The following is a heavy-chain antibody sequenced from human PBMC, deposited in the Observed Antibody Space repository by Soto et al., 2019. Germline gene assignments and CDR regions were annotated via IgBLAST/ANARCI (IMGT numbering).Heavy chain of an antibody. CDR2: MYYYSGST. D-gene: IGHD3-16*02. J-gene: IGHJ6*03. Sequence: PSETLSLTCTVSGASVSDYYWSWIRQPPGRGLEWIVYMYYYSGSTTYNPSLKSRVTTPVDTSKNQFSLKLSSVTAADTAVYYCARILGGSFRSFYYYYYMDVWGKGTTVTVSS. CDR3: ARILGGSFRSFYYYYYMDV. V-gene: IGHV4-59*02. CDR1: GASVSDYY.